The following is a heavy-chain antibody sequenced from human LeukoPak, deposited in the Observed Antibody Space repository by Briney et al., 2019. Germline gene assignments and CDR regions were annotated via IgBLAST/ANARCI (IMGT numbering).Heavy chain of an antibody. J-gene: IGHJ5*02. Sequence: SETLSLTCTVSGGSISSGSYYWSWIRQPAGKGLEWIGRIYTSGSTNYNPSLKSRVTISVDTSKNQFSLKLSSVTAADTAVYYCARAFPGVGFGESNWFDPWGQGTLVTVSS. V-gene: IGHV4-61*02. CDR3: ARAFPGVGFGESNWFDP. CDR1: GGSISSGSYY. D-gene: IGHD3-10*01. CDR2: IYTSGST.